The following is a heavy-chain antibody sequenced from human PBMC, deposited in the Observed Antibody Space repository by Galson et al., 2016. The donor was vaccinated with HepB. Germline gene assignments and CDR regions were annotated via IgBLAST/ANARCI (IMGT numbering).Heavy chain of an antibody. V-gene: IGHV4-39*01. CDR3: ARQGYNILTGYINYFDY. Sequence: SETLSLTCTVSGGSISSSSCYWGWIRQPPGKGLEWIGTIYYSGSTYYNPSLKSRVTISVDTSKNQFSLKLSSVTAADTAMYYCARQGYNILTGYINYFDYWGQGTLVTVSS. CDR2: IYYSGST. J-gene: IGHJ4*02. D-gene: IGHD3-9*01. CDR1: GGSISSSSCY.